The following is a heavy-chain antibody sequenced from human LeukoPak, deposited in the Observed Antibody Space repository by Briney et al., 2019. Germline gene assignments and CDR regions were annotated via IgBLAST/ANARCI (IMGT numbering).Heavy chain of an antibody. D-gene: IGHD3-10*01. CDR1: GFKFQYYG. J-gene: IGHJ3*02. CDR2: INWNGGST. V-gene: IGHV3-20*04. Sequence: GGSLRLSCEASGFKFQYYGMSWVRQAPGKGLEWVSGINWNGGSTGYADSVKGRFTISRDNAKNSLYLQMNSLRAEDTALYYCARDDLWFGEFDAFDIWGQGTMVTVSS. CDR3: ARDDLWFGEFDAFDI.